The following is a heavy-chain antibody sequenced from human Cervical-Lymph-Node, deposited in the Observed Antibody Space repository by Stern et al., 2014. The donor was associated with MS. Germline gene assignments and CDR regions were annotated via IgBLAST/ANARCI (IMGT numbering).Heavy chain of an antibody. CDR3: ASAYSSSHYYFDY. CDR2: IWYDGSNP. CDR1: GFSFSRYA. D-gene: IGHD6-13*01. J-gene: IGHJ4*02. Sequence: QVQLGQSGGCVVQPGRSLRLSCAASGFSFSRYAMHWVRQAPGKGLEWVALIWYDGSNPYYADSVTGRFTISRDNFKNTLYLQMNSLRAEDTAVYYCASAYSSSHYYFDYWGQGTLVTVSS. V-gene: IGHV3-33*01.